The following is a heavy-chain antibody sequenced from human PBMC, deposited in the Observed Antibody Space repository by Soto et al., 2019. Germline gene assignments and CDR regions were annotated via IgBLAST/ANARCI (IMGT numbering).Heavy chain of an antibody. V-gene: IGHV3-53*02. CDR1: GFTVSNNF. Sequence: VQLVESGGGLIQAGGALRRSCAVSGFTVSNNFMMWVRQAPGKGLEWVSLIYSGGSISYADSVKGRFTISRDGSMNMLYLQMNSLTAEDTAVYYCARDANGQRGSPHWGQGTLVTVSS. CDR2: IYSGGSI. D-gene: IGHD3-16*01. CDR3: ARDANGQRGSPH. J-gene: IGHJ4*02.